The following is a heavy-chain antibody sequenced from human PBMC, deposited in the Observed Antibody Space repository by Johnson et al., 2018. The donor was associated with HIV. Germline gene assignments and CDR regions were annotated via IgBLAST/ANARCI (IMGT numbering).Heavy chain of an antibody. Sequence: GQLVETGGGLIQPGGSLRLSCAASGFTVSSNYMSWVRQAPGKGLEWVSVIYSGGSTYYADSVKGRFTISRDNSKNSLFLQMNSLRAEDTAVYYCAREIAAAGVDTFDIWGQGTMVTVSS. CDR1: GFTVSSNY. CDR2: IYSGGST. D-gene: IGHD6-13*01. J-gene: IGHJ3*02. V-gene: IGHV3-53*02. CDR3: AREIAAAGVDTFDI.